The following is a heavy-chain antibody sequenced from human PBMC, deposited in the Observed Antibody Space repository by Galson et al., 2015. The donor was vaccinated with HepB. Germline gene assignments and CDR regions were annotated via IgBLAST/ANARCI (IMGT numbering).Heavy chain of an antibody. CDR2: INQDGSEK. CDR1: GFTFSDYR. J-gene: IGHJ5*02. V-gene: IGHV3-7*03. D-gene: IGHD5-18*01. Sequence: SLRLSCAASGFTFSDYRMNWVRQTPGKGLEWVANINQDGSEKYYVDSVKGRFSISRDNAKNSLYLHIKSLRAEDTAVYYCARDVVESGSYGSDWFDPWGQGTLVTVSS. CDR3: ARDVVESGSYGSDWFDP.